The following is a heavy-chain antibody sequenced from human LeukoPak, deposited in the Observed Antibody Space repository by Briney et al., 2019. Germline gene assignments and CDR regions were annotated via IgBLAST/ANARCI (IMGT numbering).Heavy chain of an antibody. CDR3: ARGSYPGYHGNY. CDR1: GYTFTGYY. V-gene: IGHV1-2*02. CDR2: INPNSGGT. J-gene: IGHJ4*02. D-gene: IGHD2-2*01. Sequence: GASVKVSCKASGYTFTGYYMHWVRQAPGQGLEWMGWINPNSGGTNYAQKFQGRVTMTRDTSISTAYMELSSLRSEDTAVYYCARGSYPGYHGNYWGQGTLVTVSS.